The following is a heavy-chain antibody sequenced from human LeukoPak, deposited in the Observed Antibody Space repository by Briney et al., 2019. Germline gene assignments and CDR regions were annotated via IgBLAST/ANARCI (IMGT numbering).Heavy chain of an antibody. V-gene: IGHV4-4*07. CDR2: IYTSGST. CDR1: GGSISSYY. Sequence: SETLSLTCTVSGGSISSYYWSWIRQPAGKGLEWIGRIYTSGSTNYNPSLKSRVTMSVDTSKNQFSLKLSSVTAADTAVYYCARGPEYQLLYALGGLARFDYWGQGTLVTVSS. J-gene: IGHJ4*02. CDR3: ARGPEYQLLYALGGLARFDY. D-gene: IGHD2-2*02.